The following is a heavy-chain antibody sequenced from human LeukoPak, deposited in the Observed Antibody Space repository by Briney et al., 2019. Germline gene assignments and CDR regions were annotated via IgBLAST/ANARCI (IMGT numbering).Heavy chain of an antibody. CDR2: IYSDGTR. V-gene: IGHV3-53*01. CDR1: GFSVSNNY. J-gene: IGHJ5*02. CDR3: AKSPWFDP. Sequence: GGSLRLSCAASGFSVSNNYMTWVRQAPGKGLEWVSVIYSDGTRYYRDSVKGRFTISRDNSKNTLYLQMNSLRAEDTAVYYCAKSPWFDPWGQGSLVTVSS.